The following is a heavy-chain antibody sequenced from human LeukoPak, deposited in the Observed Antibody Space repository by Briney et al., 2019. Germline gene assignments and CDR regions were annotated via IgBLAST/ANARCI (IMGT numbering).Heavy chain of an antibody. D-gene: IGHD3-22*01. J-gene: IGHJ4*02. CDR3: ARETGHYDSNGYCSY. V-gene: IGHV3-30*04. Sequence: GGSLRLSCAASGFTFSSFAMHWVRQAPGRGLEWVAAISYHGTDTYYADSVKGRFTISRDNSKNTLYLRMNSLRAEGTAVYCCARETGHYDSNGYCSYWGQGTLVTVSS. CDR2: ISYHGTDT. CDR1: GFTFSSFA.